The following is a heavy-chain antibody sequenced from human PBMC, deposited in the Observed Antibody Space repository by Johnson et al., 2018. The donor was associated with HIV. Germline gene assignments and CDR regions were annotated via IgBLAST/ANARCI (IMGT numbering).Heavy chain of an antibody. Sequence: QMQLVESGGGVVQPGRSLRLSCAASGFTFSNYPMHWVRQAPGKGLEWVAVISYDGSNKYYADSLKGRFTISRDNSKNTVYLQMNSLRPEDTAVYYCAKDGGSYGGAFDIWGQGTMVTVSS. CDR2: ISYDGSNK. CDR3: AKDGGSYGGAFDI. CDR1: GFTFSNYP. D-gene: IGHD1-26*01. J-gene: IGHJ3*02. V-gene: IGHV3-30*04.